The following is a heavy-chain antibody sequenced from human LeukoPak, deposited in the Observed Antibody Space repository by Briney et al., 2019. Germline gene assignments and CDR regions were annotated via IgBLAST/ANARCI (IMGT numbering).Heavy chain of an antibody. D-gene: IGHD1-26*01. CDR3: ARGAVGATPHVAFDF. J-gene: IGHJ3*01. Sequence: SETLSLTCTVSGYSISSGYYWGWIRQPPGKGLEWIGSIYHSGSTYYNPSLKSRVTISVDTSENQFSLKLSSVTAADTAVYYCARGAVGATPHVAFDFWGQGTMVTVSS. CDR1: GYSISSGYY. V-gene: IGHV4-38-2*02. CDR2: IYHSGST.